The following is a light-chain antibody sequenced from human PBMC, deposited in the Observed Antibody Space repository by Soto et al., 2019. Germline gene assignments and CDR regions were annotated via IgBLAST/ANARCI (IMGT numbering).Light chain of an antibody. CDR1: QDINSY. Sequence: DVQMTQSPSYLSASVGDRVTITCRASQDINSYLAWYQQKPGNAPKSLIYGASSLQTGVPSRFSGSESGTDFTLTISNLQPEDSATYYCQQYNIYPLTFGGGTKVEIK. CDR3: QQYNIYPLT. CDR2: GAS. J-gene: IGKJ4*01. V-gene: IGKV1D-16*01.